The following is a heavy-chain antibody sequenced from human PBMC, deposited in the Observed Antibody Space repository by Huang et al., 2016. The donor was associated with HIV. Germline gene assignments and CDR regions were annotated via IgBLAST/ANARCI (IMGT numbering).Heavy chain of an antibody. CDR1: GGCFSKHV. V-gene: IGHV1-69*01. J-gene: IGHJ4*02. CDR2: IIPIVGTT. Sequence: QVQLVQSGAEVKKPGSSVKVSCKASGGCFSKHVFSWVRQGPGQGLGWMGGIIPIVGTTNYAQKFQGRVTITADESTGTAYLELSSLRSEDTAVYFCARESNIVVVPHTIKFFDYWGQGTLVTVSS. CDR3: ARESNIVVVPHTIKFFDY. D-gene: IGHD2-2*01.